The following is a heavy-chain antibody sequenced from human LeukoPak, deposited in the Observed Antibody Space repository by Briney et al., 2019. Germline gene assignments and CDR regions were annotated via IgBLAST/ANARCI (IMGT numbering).Heavy chain of an antibody. Sequence: GGSLRLSCTTSGFTFSSYALSWVRQAPGKGLEWVSAISGSGGSTYYADSVKGRFTISRDNSKNTLYLQMNSLRAEDTAVYYCAREERHVAVAGPPHSNYWGQGTLVTVSS. CDR1: GFTFSSYA. CDR3: AREERHVAVAGPPHSNY. CDR2: ISGSGGST. V-gene: IGHV3-23*01. J-gene: IGHJ4*02. D-gene: IGHD6-19*01.